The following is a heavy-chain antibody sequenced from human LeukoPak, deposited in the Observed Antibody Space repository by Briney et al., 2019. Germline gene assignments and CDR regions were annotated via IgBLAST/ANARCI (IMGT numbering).Heavy chain of an antibody. V-gene: IGHV3-21*01. CDR1: GFTFSSYG. CDR2: ISSSSSYI. D-gene: IGHD2/OR15-2a*01. J-gene: IGHJ4*02. CDR3: ARDSASDFYATFDY. Sequence: GGSLRLSCAASGFTFSSYGVHWVRQAPGKGLEWVSSISSSSSYIYYADSVKGRFTISRDNAKNSLYLQMNSLRAEDTAVYYCARDSASDFYATFDYWGQGTLVTVSS.